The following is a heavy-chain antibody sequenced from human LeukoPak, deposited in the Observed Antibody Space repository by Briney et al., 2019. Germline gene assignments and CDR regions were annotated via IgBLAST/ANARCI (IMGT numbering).Heavy chain of an antibody. CDR2: INSDGSST. V-gene: IGHV3-74*01. CDR1: GFTLSSYW. Sequence: GGSLRLSCAASGFTLSSYWMHWVRQAPGKGLVWVSRINSDGSSTSYADSVKGRFAISRDNAKNTLYLQVNSLRAEDTAIYYCTRVKAVAKNYYYYYYMDVWGKGTTVTVSS. CDR3: TRVKAVAKNYYYYYYMDV. D-gene: IGHD6-19*01. J-gene: IGHJ6*03.